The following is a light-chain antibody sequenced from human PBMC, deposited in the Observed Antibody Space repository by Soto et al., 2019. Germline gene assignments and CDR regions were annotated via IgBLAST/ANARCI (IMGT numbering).Light chain of an antibody. Sequence: EIVLTQSPGTLSLAPGERATLSCRASQSLDSRYFSWYQQIPGQAPRLLMYGTSSRATGIPDRFSGSGSGTDFTLTISSLQPEDVATYYCQKYNSAPPITFGQGTRLEIK. CDR3: QKYNSAPPIT. V-gene: IGKV3-20*01. J-gene: IGKJ5*01. CDR2: GTS. CDR1: QSLDSRY.